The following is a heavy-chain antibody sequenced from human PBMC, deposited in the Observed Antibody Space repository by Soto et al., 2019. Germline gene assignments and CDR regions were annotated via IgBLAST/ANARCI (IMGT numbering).Heavy chain of an antibody. Sequence: LSLTCAVYGGSFSGYYWSWIRQPPGKGLEWIGEINHSGSTNYNPSLKSRVTISVDTSKNQFSLKLSSVTAADTAVYYCARGRYCDSSGYSIFDYWGQGTLVTVSS. J-gene: IGHJ4*02. V-gene: IGHV4-34*01. CDR1: GGSFSGYY. D-gene: IGHD3-22*01. CDR3: ARGRYCDSSGYSIFDY. CDR2: INHSGST.